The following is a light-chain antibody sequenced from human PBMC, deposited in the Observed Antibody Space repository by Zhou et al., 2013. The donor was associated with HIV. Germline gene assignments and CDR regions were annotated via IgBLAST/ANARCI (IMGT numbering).Light chain of an antibody. V-gene: IGKV3-20*01. CDR1: HTISANF. Sequence: EIVLTQSPGTLSLSPGERATLSCRASHTISANFLAWYQQKPGQAPRLLISGASSRAAGIPDRFSGSGSGTDFTLTISRLEPEDFAVYSCQQYADSQMYTFGQGTKLGDQT. J-gene: IGKJ2*01. CDR3: QQYADSQMYT. CDR2: GAS.